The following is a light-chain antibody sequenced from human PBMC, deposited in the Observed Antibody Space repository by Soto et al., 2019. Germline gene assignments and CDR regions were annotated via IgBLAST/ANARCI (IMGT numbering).Light chain of an antibody. CDR1: QSVRSK. J-gene: IGKJ5*01. V-gene: IGKV3-15*01. Sequence: VVMRQSPATLSVSPGETVTLSCRASQSVRSKLAWYQQKPGQAPRLFIYGASTRATGIPARFSGSGSGTEFTLTISSLQSEDFAIYYCQQYNNWPPITFGQGTRLEI. CDR2: GAS. CDR3: QQYNNWPPIT.